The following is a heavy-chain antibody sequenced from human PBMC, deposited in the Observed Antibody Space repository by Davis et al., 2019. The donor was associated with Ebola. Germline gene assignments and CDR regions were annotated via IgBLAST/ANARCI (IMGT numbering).Heavy chain of an antibody. V-gene: IGHV4-59*01. CDR3: ARGSAYYYGSGSYRGYGMDV. CDR2: IYYSGST. Sequence: MPSETLSLTCTVSGGSISSYYWSWIRQPPGKGLEWIGYIYYSGSTNYNPSLKSRVTISVDTSKNQFSLKLGSVTAADTAVYYCARGSAYYYGSGSYRGYGMDVWGQGTTVTVSS. J-gene: IGHJ6*02. CDR1: GGSISSYY. D-gene: IGHD3-10*01.